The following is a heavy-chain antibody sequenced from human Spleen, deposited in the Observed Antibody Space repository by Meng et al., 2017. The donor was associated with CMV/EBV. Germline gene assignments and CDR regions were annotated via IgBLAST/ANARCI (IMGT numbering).Heavy chain of an antibody. J-gene: IGHJ4*02. Sequence: SITPDYYYWTWIRQHPGKGLEWIGYIHYSGTTYYNPSLKSRVSMSVDTSKNQFSLNLSSVTAADTALYYCARSLRGGAVAGTLVQNWGQGSLVTVSS. D-gene: IGHD6-13*01. CDR2: IHYSGTT. CDR1: SITPDYYY. CDR3: ARSLRGGAVAGTLVQN. V-gene: IGHV4-31*02.